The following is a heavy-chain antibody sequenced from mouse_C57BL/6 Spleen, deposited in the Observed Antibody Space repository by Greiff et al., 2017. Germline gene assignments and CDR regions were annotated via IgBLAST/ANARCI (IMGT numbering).Heavy chain of an antibody. Sequence: QVQLQQSGAELMKPGASVKLSCKATGYTFTGYWIEWVKQRPGHGLDWIGEILPGSGSPNYNVQFKGKATFTADTSSNTAYMLLSRLTTEDSAIYYCARTGSYYYGSCLFDYWGQGTTLTVSS. D-gene: IGHD1-1*01. CDR3: ARTGSYYYGSCLFDY. J-gene: IGHJ2*01. V-gene: IGHV1-9*01. CDR2: ILPGSGSP. CDR1: GYTFTGYW.